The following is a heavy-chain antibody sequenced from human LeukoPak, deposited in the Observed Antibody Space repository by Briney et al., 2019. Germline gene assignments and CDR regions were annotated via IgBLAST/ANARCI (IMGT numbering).Heavy chain of an antibody. CDR1: GYNFNRYA. J-gene: IGHJ5*02. D-gene: IGHD3-3*01. CDR3: ARSNDFWSGHLKGYWFDP. Sequence: GASVKVSCRASGYNFNRYAINWVRQAPGQGLEWMGWISANSGNTNYAQSLRGRVTMTTDTSTSTAYMELRSLTTDDTAVYYCARSNDFWSGHLKGYWFDPWGQGTLVTVSS. V-gene: IGHV1-18*01. CDR2: ISANSGNT.